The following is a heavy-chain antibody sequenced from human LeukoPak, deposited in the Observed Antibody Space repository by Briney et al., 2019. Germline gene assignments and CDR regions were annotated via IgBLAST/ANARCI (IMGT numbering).Heavy chain of an antibody. Sequence: GESLKISCKGSGYSFTSYWIAWVRQMPGKGLEWMGSIYPGDVDTRYSPSFQGQVIISADKSTSTAYLQLSSLKASDTDIYFCARRGRSCTNGVCLDYFDYWGQGSLVTVSS. CDR3: ARRGRSCTNGVCLDYFDY. CDR1: GYSFTSYW. CDR2: IYPGDVDT. D-gene: IGHD2-8*01. J-gene: IGHJ4*02. V-gene: IGHV5-51*01.